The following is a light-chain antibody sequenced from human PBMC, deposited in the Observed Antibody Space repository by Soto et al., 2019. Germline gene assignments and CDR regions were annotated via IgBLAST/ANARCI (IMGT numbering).Light chain of an antibody. CDR3: QQYASSLSWP. CDR1: QSVSSSY. CDR2: GAS. Sequence: EIGLTQSPGTLSLSPGERATLSCRASQSVSSSYLAWYQQKPGQAPRLLIYGASSRATGIPDRFSGSGSGTDFTLTISRLEPEDFAVHYCQQYASSLSWPFGQGTKVDI. J-gene: IGKJ1*01. V-gene: IGKV3-20*01.